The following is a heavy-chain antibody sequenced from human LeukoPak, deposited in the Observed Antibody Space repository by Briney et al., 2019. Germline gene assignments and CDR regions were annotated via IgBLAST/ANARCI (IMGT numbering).Heavy chain of an antibody. J-gene: IGHJ4*02. Sequence: PGGSLRLSCAASGFTFSTYPLHWIRQAPGRGLEWVAVVSNDGFNKYYAESVKGRFAVSRDNSKGTLSLQLNSLRPEDTAVYYCAKDRDDCGRDCYTYYFDNWGQGTLVTVSS. CDR3: AKDRDDCGRDCYTYYFDN. V-gene: IGHV3-30*09. CDR2: VSNDGFNK. D-gene: IGHD2-21*01. CDR1: GFTFSTYP.